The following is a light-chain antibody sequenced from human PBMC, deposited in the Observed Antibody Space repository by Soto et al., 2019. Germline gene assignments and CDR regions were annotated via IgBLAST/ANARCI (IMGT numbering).Light chain of an antibody. Sequence: DIQMPQSPSSVSASVGDSVTITCRASQGVSDWVAWYQQKPGEAPKLLIYGSSSLLSGVPSRFRGTRSGTHFTLPISRMQPEALSTYNCAQANRYPRRLGAGTKLGIK. CDR1: QGVSDW. J-gene: IGKJ4*01. CDR3: AQANRYPRR. CDR2: GSS. V-gene: IGKV1-12*01.